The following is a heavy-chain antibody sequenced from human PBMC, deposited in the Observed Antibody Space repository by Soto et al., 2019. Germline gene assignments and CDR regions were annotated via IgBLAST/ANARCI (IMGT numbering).Heavy chain of an antibody. J-gene: IGHJ4*02. CDR3: ARHSNYDFWSAYPDY. V-gene: IGHV5-51*01. Sequence: PGESLKISCKGSGYSFTKYWIGWVRQMPGKGLEWMGIIYPADSDTKYSPSFQGQVTMSADKSINTAYLQWSSLKASDTAMYYCARHSNYDFWSAYPDYWGQGALVTVSS. D-gene: IGHD3-3*01. CDR2: IYPADSDT. CDR1: GYSFTKYW.